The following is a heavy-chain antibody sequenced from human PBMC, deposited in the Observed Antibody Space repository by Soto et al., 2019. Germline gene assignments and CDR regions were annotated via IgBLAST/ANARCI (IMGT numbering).Heavy chain of an antibody. CDR2: ISGNGGTT. CDR1: GFTFSNYA. D-gene: IGHD1-26*01. J-gene: IGHJ4*02. V-gene: IGHV3-23*01. Sequence: GRCMRLSCAAAGFTFSNYAMSWVRQAPGKGIEWVSSISGNGGTTYYADSVKGRFTFSRDNSENTLYLQMHSMRVENTAMYYCARGPSGLSIVSEVDYWGQGTLVTVSS. CDR3: ARGPSGLSIVSEVDY.